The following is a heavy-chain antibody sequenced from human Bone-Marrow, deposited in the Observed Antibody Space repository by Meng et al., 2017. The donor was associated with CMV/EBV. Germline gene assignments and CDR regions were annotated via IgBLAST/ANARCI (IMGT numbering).Heavy chain of an antibody. D-gene: IGHD1-26*01. CDR2: INPNSGGT. CDR1: GYTFTGYY. CDR3: ARDSGNYSITDY. V-gene: IGHV1-2*02. Sequence: ASVKVSCKASGYTFTGYYMHWVRQAPGQGLEWMGWINPNSGGTNYAQKFQGRVTMTRDTSITTAYMELSRLRSDDTAVYYCARDSGNYSITDYWGQGTLVTVSS. J-gene: IGHJ4*02.